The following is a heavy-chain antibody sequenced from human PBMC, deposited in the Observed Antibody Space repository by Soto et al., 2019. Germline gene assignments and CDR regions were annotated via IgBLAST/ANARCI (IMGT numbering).Heavy chain of an antibody. D-gene: IGHD6-13*01. Sequence: SETLSLTCTVSGGSISSYYWSWIRQPPGKGLEWIGYIYYSGSTNYNPSLKSRVTISVDTSKNQFPLKLSSVTAADTAVYYCARLGAAAGFDYWGQGTLVTVSS. CDR1: GGSISSYY. CDR3: ARLGAAAGFDY. V-gene: IGHV4-59*08. J-gene: IGHJ4*02. CDR2: IYYSGST.